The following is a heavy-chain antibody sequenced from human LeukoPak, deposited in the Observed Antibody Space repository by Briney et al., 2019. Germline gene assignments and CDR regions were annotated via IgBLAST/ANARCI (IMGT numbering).Heavy chain of an antibody. D-gene: IGHD3-9*01. V-gene: IGHV1-69*04. CDR3: ARDDILTGYSPRFDY. CDR1: GGTFSSYA. J-gene: IGHJ4*02. Sequence: GASVKVSCKASGGTFSSYAISWVRQAPGQGLEWMGRIIPILGIANYAQKFQGRVTITADKSTSTAYMELSSPRSEDTAVYYCARDDILTGYSPRFDYWGQGTLVTVSP. CDR2: IIPILGIA.